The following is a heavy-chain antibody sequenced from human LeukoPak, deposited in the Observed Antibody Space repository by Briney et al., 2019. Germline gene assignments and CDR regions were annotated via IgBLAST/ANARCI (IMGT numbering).Heavy chain of an antibody. D-gene: IGHD4-23*01. CDR1: GGSISSSSYY. CDR2: IYYSGST. Sequence: SETLSLTCTVSGGSISSSSYYWGWVRQPPGKGLEWIGSIYYSGSTYYNPSLKSRVTISVDTSKNQFSLKLSSVTAAATAVYYCARDLYGGTSATFDYWGQGTLVTVSS. CDR3: ARDLYGGTSATFDY. V-gene: IGHV4-39*07. J-gene: IGHJ4*02.